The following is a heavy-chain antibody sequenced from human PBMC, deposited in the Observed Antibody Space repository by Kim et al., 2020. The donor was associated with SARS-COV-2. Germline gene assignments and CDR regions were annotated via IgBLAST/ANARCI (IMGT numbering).Heavy chain of an antibody. Sequence: GGSLRLSCTASGFTFRDYALSWVRQAPGKGLEWVSTISGSGDTRYRADSVKGRYTISRDNSKNTLYLQMNSLKTEDTAVYYCVRKYKSGDYWGQGTLVTV. CDR3: VRKYKSGDY. J-gene: IGHJ4*02. CDR2: ISGSGDTR. D-gene: IGHD1-20*01. CDR1: GFTFRDYA. V-gene: IGHV3-23*01.